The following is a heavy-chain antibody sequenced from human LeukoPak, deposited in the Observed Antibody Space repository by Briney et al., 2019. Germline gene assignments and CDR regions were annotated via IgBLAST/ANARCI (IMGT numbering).Heavy chain of an antibody. CDR3: AKKYSSTWHIDY. J-gene: IGHJ4*02. CDR2: IRPDGSDK. V-gene: IGHV3-30*02. D-gene: IGHD6-13*01. Sequence: GGSLRLSCAASGFTFSSYGMHWVRQAPGKGLEWVAFIRPDGSDKLYAGSVKGRFTISRDNSKNTLFLQMDSLRPEDTAIYYCAKKYSSTWHIDYWGQGTLVTVSS. CDR1: GFTFSSYG.